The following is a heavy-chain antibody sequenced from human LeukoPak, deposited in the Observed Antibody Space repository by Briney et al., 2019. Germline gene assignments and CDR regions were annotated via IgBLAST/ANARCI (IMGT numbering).Heavy chain of an antibody. J-gene: IGHJ3*02. CDR2: IRSNGNLAGT. CDR3: TMDHDSWKNYYDDAFDI. CDR1: GSTFRGSA. Sequence: GGSLRLSCAASGSTFRGSAIHWVRQASGRGLEWIGRIRSNGNLAGTLYAASVKGRFTISRDDSKNTAYLQMNSLKTDDTAMYHCTMDHDSWKNYYDDAFDIWGQGTKVTVSS. D-gene: IGHD3-16*01. V-gene: IGHV3-73*01.